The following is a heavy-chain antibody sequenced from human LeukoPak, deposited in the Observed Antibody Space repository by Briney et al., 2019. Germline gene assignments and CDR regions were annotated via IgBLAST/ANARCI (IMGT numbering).Heavy chain of an antibody. CDR3: ASFGYYDSSGYYY. CDR2: IYYSGST. CDR1: GGSISSSSYY. V-gene: IGHV4-39*01. Sequence: PSETLSLTCTVSGGSISSSSYYWGWIRQPPGKGLEWIGSIYYSGSTYYNPSLKSRVTISVDTSKNQFSLKLSSVTAADTAVYYCASFGYYDSSGYYYWGQGTLVTVSS. D-gene: IGHD3-22*01. J-gene: IGHJ4*02.